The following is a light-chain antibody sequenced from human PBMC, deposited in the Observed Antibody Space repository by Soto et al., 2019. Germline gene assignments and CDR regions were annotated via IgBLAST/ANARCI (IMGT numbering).Light chain of an antibody. Sequence: EIVLTQSPGTLSVSPGERATLSCRASQSVSSKLAWYQQKPGQAPRLLFYGASTRATGIPARFSGSGSETEFTLSFSSLQSEDFAVYYCQQYNNWPGTFGQGTKV. CDR1: QSVSSK. CDR2: GAS. CDR3: QQYNNWPGT. J-gene: IGKJ1*01. V-gene: IGKV3-15*01.